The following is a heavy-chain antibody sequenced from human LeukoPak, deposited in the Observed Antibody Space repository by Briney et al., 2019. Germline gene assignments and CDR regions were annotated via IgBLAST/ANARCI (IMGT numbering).Heavy chain of an antibody. J-gene: IGHJ4*02. CDR1: GYTFTSYG. V-gene: IGHV1-18*01. D-gene: IGHD6-19*01. Sequence: ASVKVSCRASGYTFTSYGISWVRQAPGQGLEWMGWISAYNGNTNYAQKLQGRVTMTTDTSTSTAYMELRSLRSDDTAVYYCARVPSYSSGWFTSYYFDYWGQGTLVTVSS. CDR2: ISAYNGNT. CDR3: ARVPSYSSGWFTSYYFDY.